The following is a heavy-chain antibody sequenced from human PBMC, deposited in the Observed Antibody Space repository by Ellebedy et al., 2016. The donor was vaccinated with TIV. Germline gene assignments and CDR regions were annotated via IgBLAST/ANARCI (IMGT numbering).Heavy chain of an antibody. Sequence: ASVKVSXXASGYTFTSYYMHWVRQAPGQGLEWMGIINPSGGSTSYAQKFQGRVTMTRDTSTSTVYMELSSLRSEDTAVYYCARDLVPYGMDVWGQGTTVTVSS. CDR2: INPSGGST. V-gene: IGHV1-46*01. D-gene: IGHD3-10*01. J-gene: IGHJ6*02. CDR1: GYTFTSYY. CDR3: ARDLVPYGMDV.